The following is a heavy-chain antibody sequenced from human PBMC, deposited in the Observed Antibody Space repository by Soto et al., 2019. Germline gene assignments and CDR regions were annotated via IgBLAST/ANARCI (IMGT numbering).Heavy chain of an antibody. D-gene: IGHD6-6*01. J-gene: IGHJ6*02. Sequence: SETLSLTCAVYGGSFSGYYWSWIRQPPGKGLEWIGEINHSGSTNYNPSLKSRVTISVDTSKNQFSLKLSSVTAADTAVYYCARISARPDYYYGMDVWGQGTTVTVSS. CDR2: INHSGST. V-gene: IGHV4-34*01. CDR3: ARISARPDYYYGMDV. CDR1: GGSFSGYY.